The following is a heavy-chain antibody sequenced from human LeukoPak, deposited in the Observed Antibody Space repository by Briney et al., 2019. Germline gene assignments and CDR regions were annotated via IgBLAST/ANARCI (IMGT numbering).Heavy chain of an antibody. V-gene: IGHV4-59*08. D-gene: IGHD1-1*01. Sequence: SETLSLTCTASGGSISSYYWSWIRQPPGKGLEWIGYIYYSGSTNYNPSLKSRVTISVDTSKNQLSLKLSSVTAADTAVYYCARHMGYAFDYWGQGTLVTVSS. CDR1: GGSISSYY. CDR2: IYYSGST. CDR3: ARHMGYAFDY. J-gene: IGHJ4*02.